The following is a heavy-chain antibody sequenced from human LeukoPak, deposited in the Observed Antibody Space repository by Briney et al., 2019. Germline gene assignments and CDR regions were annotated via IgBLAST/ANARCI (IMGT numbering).Heavy chain of an antibody. CDR3: ARRGYHDSSGYDY. Sequence: GGSLRLSCAASGFTFSSYAMNWVRQAPGQGLEWVSSISGSSTDIYYSDSVKGRFTISRDNAKNSVFLQINNLRAEDTAIYYCARRGYHDSSGYDYWGQGTLVTVSS. J-gene: IGHJ4*02. CDR1: GFTFSSYA. V-gene: IGHV3-21*06. D-gene: IGHD3-22*01. CDR2: ISGSSTDI.